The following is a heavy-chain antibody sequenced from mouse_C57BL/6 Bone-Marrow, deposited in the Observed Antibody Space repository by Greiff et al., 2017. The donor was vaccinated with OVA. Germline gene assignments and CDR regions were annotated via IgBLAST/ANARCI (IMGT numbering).Heavy chain of an antibody. CDR3: ERIYYYGSSYDY. Sequence: EVQLQQSGPGLVKPSQSLSLTCSVTGYSITSGYYWNWIRQFPGNKLEWMGYISYDGSNNYNPSLKNRISITRDTSKNQFFLKLNSVTTEDTATYDCERIYYYGSSYDYWGQGTTLTVSS. V-gene: IGHV3-6*01. J-gene: IGHJ2*01. CDR2: ISYDGSN. CDR1: GYSITSGYY. D-gene: IGHD1-1*01.